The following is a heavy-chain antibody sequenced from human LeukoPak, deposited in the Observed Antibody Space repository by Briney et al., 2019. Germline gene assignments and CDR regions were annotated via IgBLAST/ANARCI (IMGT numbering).Heavy chain of an antibody. V-gene: IGHV4-4*07. CDR1: GGSISNYY. J-gene: IGHJ4*02. D-gene: IGHD1-7*01. CDR2: IYASGST. Sequence: PSETLSLTCSVSGGSISNYYWSWIRQPAGKGLEWIGRIYASGSTNYNPSLKSRVILSVDTSKNEFSLKLSSVTAADTAVYYCARDVTGNYRSDYFDYWGQGALVTVSS. CDR3: ARDVTGNYRSDYFDY.